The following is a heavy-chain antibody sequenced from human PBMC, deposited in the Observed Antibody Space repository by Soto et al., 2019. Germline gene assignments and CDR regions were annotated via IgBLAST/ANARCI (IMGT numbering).Heavy chain of an antibody. D-gene: IGHD2-21*02. CDR3: ARSIVVVTALHY. CDR1: GYTFTSYA. Sequence: QVQLVQSGAEEKKPGASVKVSCKASGYTFTSYAMHWVRQAPGQRLEWMGWINAGNGNTKYSQKFQGRVTITRDTSASTAYKKLSSLRSEATAVYYCARSIVVVTALHYWGQGTLVTVSS. V-gene: IGHV1-3*05. J-gene: IGHJ4*02. CDR2: INAGNGNT.